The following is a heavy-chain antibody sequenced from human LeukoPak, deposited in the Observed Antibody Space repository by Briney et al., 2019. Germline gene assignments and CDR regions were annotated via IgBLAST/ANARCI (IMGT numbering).Heavy chain of an antibody. Sequence: SETLSLTCTVSGGSIRSYYWSWIRQPPGKGLESIGYIYYDGSTNYNPSLKSRVTMSVDTSKNQFSLKLSSVTAADTAVYFCTRHTPVRLSSGYYFGMDVWGQGTTVTVSS. CDR2: IYYDGST. J-gene: IGHJ6*02. V-gene: IGHV4-59*08. CDR1: GGSIRSYY. CDR3: TRHTPVRLSSGYYFGMDV.